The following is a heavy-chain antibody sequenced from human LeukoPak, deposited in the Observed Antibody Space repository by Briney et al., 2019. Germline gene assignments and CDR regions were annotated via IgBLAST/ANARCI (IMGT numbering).Heavy chain of an antibody. CDR1: GFTFDDYA. CDR3: AKDKYSSVLGMDV. D-gene: IGHD6-19*01. J-gene: IGHJ6*02. V-gene: IGHV3-9*01. CDR2: ISWNSGSI. Sequence: GGSLRLSCAASGFTFDDYAMHWVQQAPGKGLERVSGISWNSGSIGYADSVKGRFTISRDNAKNSLYLQMNSLRAEDTALYYCAKDKYSSVLGMDVWGQGTTVTVSS.